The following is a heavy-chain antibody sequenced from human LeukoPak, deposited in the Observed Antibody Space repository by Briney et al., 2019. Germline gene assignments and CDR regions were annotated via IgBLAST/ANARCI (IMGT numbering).Heavy chain of an antibody. Sequence: GGSLRLSCAASGFTFDDYGMSWVRQAPGKGLEWVSGINWNGGSTGYADSVKGRFTISRDNANNSLYLQMNSLRPEDMALYYCVKSGSYSSPYYFDYWGQGTLVTVSS. CDR2: INWNGGST. D-gene: IGHD3-10*01. V-gene: IGHV3-20*04. CDR1: GFTFDDYG. CDR3: VKSGSYSSPYYFDY. J-gene: IGHJ4*02.